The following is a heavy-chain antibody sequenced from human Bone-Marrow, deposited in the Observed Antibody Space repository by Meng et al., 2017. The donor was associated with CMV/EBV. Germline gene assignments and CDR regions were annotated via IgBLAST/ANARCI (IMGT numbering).Heavy chain of an antibody. CDR2: ISYDGSNK. D-gene: IGHD3-10*01. CDR3: ARGTGLLWSTYGMDV. V-gene: IGHV3-30-3*01. Sequence: GGSLRLSCAASGFTFSSYAMHWVRQAPGKGLEWVAVISYDGSNKYYADSVKGRFTISRDNSKNTLYLQMNSLRAEDTAVYYCARGTGLLWSTYGMDVWVQGTTVTVSS. CDR1: GFTFSSYA. J-gene: IGHJ6*02.